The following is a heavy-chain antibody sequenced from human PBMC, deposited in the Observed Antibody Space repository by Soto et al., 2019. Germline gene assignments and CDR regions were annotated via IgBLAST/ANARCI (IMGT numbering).Heavy chain of an antibody. J-gene: IGHJ4*02. V-gene: IGHV4-34*01. Sequence: SETLSLTCAVYRLSFSGYYWSCIRQPPGKGLEWIGEINHSGSTNYNPSLKSRVTISVDTSKNQFSLKLSSVTAADTAVYYCARVXYDILTGYYVTPFDYWGQGTLVTVSS. D-gene: IGHD3-9*01. CDR1: RLSFSGYY. CDR2: INHSGST. CDR3: ARVXYDILTGYYVTPFDY.